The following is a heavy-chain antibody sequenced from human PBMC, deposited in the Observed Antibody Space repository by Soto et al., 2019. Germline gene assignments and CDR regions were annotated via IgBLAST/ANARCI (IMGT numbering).Heavy chain of an antibody. CDR1: GFTFSNYY. V-gene: IGHV3-7*01. J-gene: IGHJ4*02. D-gene: IGHD2-15*01. CDR3: SAARGLDY. CDR2: IKQDGSEK. Sequence: PGGSLRLSCVASGFTFSNYYMAWVRQAPGKGLEWVANIKQDGSEKYYVDSVKGRFTISRDNAKNSLYLQMNSLTAEDTAVYYCSAARGLDYWGQGTLVTVSS.